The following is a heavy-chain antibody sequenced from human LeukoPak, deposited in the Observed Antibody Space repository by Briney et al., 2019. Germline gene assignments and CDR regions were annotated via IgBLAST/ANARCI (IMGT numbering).Heavy chain of an antibody. V-gene: IGHV3-48*04. CDR1: GFTFSNYR. Sequence: GGSLRLPCEASGFTFSNYRMHWVRQAPGKGLEWISYINLDPNTIYYADSVKGRFTISRDNAKQSLYLQMNSLRVEDTAIYYCARDVSVNKVTTPFDHWGQGTLVTVAS. CDR2: INLDPNTI. CDR3: ARDVSVNKVTTPFDH. J-gene: IGHJ4*02. D-gene: IGHD1/OR15-1a*01.